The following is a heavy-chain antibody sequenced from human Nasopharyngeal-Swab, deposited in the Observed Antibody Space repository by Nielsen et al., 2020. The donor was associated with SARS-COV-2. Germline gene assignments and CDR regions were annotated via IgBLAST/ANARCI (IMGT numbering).Heavy chain of an antibody. J-gene: IGHJ6*03. Sequence: GSLRLSCTVSGGSISSYYWSWIRQPPGKGLEWIGYIYYSGGTNYNPSLKSRVTISVDTSKNQFSLKLSSVTAADTAVYYCARLRSSGWNYYYYYYMDVWGKGTTVTVSS. D-gene: IGHD6-19*01. CDR1: GGSISSYY. CDR3: ARLRSSGWNYYYYYYMDV. V-gene: IGHV4-59*01. CDR2: IYYSGGT.